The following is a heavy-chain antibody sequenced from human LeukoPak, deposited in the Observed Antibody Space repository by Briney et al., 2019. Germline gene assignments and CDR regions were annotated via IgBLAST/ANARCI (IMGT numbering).Heavy chain of an antibody. CDR1: GLPFGSYG. V-gene: IGHV3-23*01. CDR3: AKSYCGGDCG. D-gene: IGHD2-21*02. CDR2: ITGNGVYT. J-gene: IGHJ4*02. Sequence: GGSLRLSCAVSGLPFGSYGMTWVRQAPGKGLEWVAGITGNGVYTYYADSVKGRFTISRDKSKSTLSLQMNSLRAEDTAVYYCAKSYCGGDCGWGPGTQVTVSS.